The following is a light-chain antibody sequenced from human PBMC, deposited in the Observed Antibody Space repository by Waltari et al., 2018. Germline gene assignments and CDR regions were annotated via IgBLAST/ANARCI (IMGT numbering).Light chain of an antibody. V-gene: IGLV2-14*01. Sequence: QSALTQPASVSGSPGQSITISCYGTSSDVGFYNYVPLYQQHQGKAPKLMIYEVSQRPSGVSASFAGAKSGNTAALTSSGLQAEDEADYYCNSYTGSSSWVFGGGTKVTVL. CDR1: SSDVGFYNY. CDR3: NSYTGSSSWV. CDR2: EVS. J-gene: IGLJ3*02.